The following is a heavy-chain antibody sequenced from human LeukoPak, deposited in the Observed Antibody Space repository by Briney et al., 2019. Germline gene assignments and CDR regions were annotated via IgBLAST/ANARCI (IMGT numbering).Heavy chain of an antibody. CDR2: ISWNSGSI. V-gene: IGHV3-9*01. J-gene: IGHJ6*02. D-gene: IGHD3-10*01. Sequence: GRSLRLSCAASGFTFDDYAMHWVRQAPGKGLEWVSGISWNSGSIGYADSVKGRFTISRDNVKNSLYLQMNSLRAEDTALYYCAKDLYGSGSSYYGMDVWGQGTTVTVSS. CDR3: AKDLYGSGSSYYGMDV. CDR1: GFTFDDYA.